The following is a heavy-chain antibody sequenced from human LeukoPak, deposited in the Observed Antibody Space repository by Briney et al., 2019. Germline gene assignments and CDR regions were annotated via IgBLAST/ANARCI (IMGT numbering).Heavy chain of an antibody. V-gene: IGHV1-46*03. D-gene: IGHD6-6*01. CDR3: ASIAARFRSYYYMDV. J-gene: IGHJ6*03. Sequence: ASVKVSCKASGGTFSSYAISWVRQAPGQGLEWMGIINPSGGSTSYAQKFQGRVTMTRDTSTSTVYMELSSLRSEDTAVYYCASIAARFRSYYYMDVWGKGTTVTVSS. CDR2: INPSGGST. CDR1: GGTFSSYA.